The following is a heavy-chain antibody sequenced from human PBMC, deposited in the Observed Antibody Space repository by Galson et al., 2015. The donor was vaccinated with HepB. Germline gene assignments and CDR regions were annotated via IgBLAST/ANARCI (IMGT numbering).Heavy chain of an antibody. CDR1: GFTFSSYS. V-gene: IGHV3-48*01. D-gene: IGHD3-10*01. CDR2: ISSSSSTI. Sequence: SLRLSCAASGFTFSSYSMNWVRQAPGKGLEWVSYISSSSSTIYYADSVKGRFTISRDNAKNSLYLQMNSLRAEDTAVYYCASVAEVRGVIGFDYWGQGTLVTVSS. J-gene: IGHJ4*02. CDR3: ASVAEVRGVIGFDY.